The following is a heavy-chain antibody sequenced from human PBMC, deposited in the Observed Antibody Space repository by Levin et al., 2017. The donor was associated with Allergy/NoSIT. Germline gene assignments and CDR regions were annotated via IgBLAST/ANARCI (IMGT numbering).Heavy chain of an antibody. V-gene: IGHV1-69*13. Sequence: SVKVSCKASGGTFSSYAISWVRQAPGQGLEWMGGIIPIFGTANYAQKFQGRVTITADESTSTAYMELSSLRSEDTAVYYCARDYYSSGRNNWFDPWGQGTLVTVSS. CDR3: ARDYYSSGRNNWFDP. D-gene: IGHD3-22*01. CDR2: IIPIFGTA. J-gene: IGHJ5*02. CDR1: GGTFSSYA.